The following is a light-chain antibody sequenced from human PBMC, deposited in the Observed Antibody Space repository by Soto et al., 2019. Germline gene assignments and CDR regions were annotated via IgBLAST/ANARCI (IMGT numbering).Light chain of an antibody. Sequence: QCALTQPASVSGSPGQSITISCTGTSSDVGGYNYVSWYQQHPGKAPKLMMYEVSNRPSGVSNRFSGSKSGNTASLTISGLQAEDEADYYCSSXTSSSXXGFGTGTXLT. CDR3: SSXTSSSXXG. J-gene: IGLJ1*01. V-gene: IGLV2-14*01. CDR1: SSDVGGYNY. CDR2: EVS.